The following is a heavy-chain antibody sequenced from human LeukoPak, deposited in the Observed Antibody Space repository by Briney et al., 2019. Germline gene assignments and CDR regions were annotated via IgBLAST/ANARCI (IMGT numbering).Heavy chain of an antibody. CDR1: GYTFTSYG. D-gene: IGHD2-2*02. CDR3: AREVYCSSTSCYTGPFDY. Sequence: GASVTVSCKASGYTFTSYGISWVRQAPGQGLEWMGWISAYNGNTNYAQKLQGRVTMTTDTSTSTAYMELRSLRSDDTAVYYCAREVYCSSTSCYTGPFDYWGQGTLVTVSS. V-gene: IGHV1-18*01. CDR2: ISAYNGNT. J-gene: IGHJ4*02.